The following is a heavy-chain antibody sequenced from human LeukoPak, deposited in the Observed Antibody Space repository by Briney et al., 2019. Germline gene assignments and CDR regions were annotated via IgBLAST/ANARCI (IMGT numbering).Heavy chain of an antibody. CDR3: ATSGYDRSAFDI. CDR1: GYTFTGYY. J-gene: IGHJ3*02. CDR2: INPNSGGT. D-gene: IGHD5-12*01. V-gene: IGHV1-2*02. Sequence: ASVKVSCKASGYTFTGYYMHWVRQAPGQGLEWMGWINPNSGGTNYAPKLQDRVTMTRDTSINTAYMEVSRLTSDDTAVYYCATSGYDRSAFDIWGQGTMVTVSS.